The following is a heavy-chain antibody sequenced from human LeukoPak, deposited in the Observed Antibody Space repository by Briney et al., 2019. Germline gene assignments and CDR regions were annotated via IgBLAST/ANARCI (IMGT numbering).Heavy chain of an antibody. D-gene: IGHD3-3*01. CDR3: ARWTGFWSGWAFDI. V-gene: IGHV3-23*01. CDR1: GFTFSSYA. CDR2: ISGSGGST. Sequence: PGGSLRLSCAASGFTFSSYAMSWVRQAPGKGLEWVSAISGSGGSTYFADSVKGRFTISRDNSKNTLYLQMNSLRAEDTAVYYCARWTGFWSGWAFDIWGQGTLVTVSS. J-gene: IGHJ4*02.